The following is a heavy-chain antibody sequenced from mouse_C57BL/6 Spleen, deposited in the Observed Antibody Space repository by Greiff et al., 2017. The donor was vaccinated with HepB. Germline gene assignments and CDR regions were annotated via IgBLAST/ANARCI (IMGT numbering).Heavy chain of an antibody. J-gene: IGHJ1*03. CDR2: IWSGGST. CDR3: ARSSSYVNWYFDV. Sequence: VKLQESGPGLVQPSQSLSITCTVSGFSLTSYGVHWVRQSPGKGLEWLGVIWSGGSTDYNAAFISRLSISKDNSKSQVFFKRNSLQADDTAIYYCARSSSYVNWYFDVWGTGTTVTVSS. CDR1: GFSLTSYG. D-gene: IGHD1-1*01. V-gene: IGHV2-2*01.